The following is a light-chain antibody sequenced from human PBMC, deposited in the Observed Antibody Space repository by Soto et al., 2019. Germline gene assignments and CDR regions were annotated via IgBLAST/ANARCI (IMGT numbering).Light chain of an antibody. CDR3: QQYATSPLT. J-gene: IGKJ1*01. V-gene: IGKV3-20*01. CDR2: GAS. Sequence: EIVLTQSPGTLSLYPGERATLSCRASQSVSNNYLAWYQQKPGQAPRLVIFGASNRATGIPDRFSASGSGTEFTLTISRLEPEDVAVYYCQQYATSPLTFGHGTMVDI. CDR1: QSVSNNY.